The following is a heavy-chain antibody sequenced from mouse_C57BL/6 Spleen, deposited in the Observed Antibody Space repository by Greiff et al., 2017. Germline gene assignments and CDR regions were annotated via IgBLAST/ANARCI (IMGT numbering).Heavy chain of an antibody. V-gene: IGHV1-82*01. D-gene: IGHD1-1*01. CDR3: ARGGNYYDSSYGYFDV. CDR2: IYPGDGAT. Sequence: QVQLQQSGPELVKPGASVKISCKASGYAFSSSWMNWVKQRPGKGLEWIGRIYPGDGATNYNGKFKGQVTLTADKSSSTAYMQLSSRTSEDSAVYFFARGGNYYDSSYGYFDVWGTGTTVTVSS. J-gene: IGHJ1*03. CDR1: GYAFSSSW.